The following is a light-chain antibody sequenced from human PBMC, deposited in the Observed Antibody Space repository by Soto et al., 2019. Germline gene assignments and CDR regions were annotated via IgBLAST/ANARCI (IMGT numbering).Light chain of an antibody. V-gene: IGKV3-15*01. CDR1: RSVSSN. CDR3: PQYNKWPLT. J-gene: IGKJ1*01. CDR2: AVS. Sequence: EIMMTQSPGTLSASPGERATLSCRGSRSVSSNLAWYQQKPGQAPRLLIYAVSTRATGIPARFSGSGSGTEFILTISILQSEDFAVYYCPQYNKWPLTFGQGTKVEIK.